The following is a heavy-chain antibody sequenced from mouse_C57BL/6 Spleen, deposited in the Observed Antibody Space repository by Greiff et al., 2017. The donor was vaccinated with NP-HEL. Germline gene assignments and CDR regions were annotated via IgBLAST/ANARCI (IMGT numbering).Heavy chain of an antibody. J-gene: IGHJ2*01. CDR1: GYSITSGYY. V-gene: IGHV3-6*01. D-gene: IGHD3-2*02. CDR3: AREGSGFPFDY. Sequence: VQLKESGPGLVKPSQSLSLTCSVTGYSITSGYYWNWIRQFPGNKLEWMGYISYDGSNNYNPSLKNRISITRDTSKNQFFLKLNSVTTEDTATYCCAREGSGFPFDYWGQGTTLTVSS. CDR2: ISYDGSN.